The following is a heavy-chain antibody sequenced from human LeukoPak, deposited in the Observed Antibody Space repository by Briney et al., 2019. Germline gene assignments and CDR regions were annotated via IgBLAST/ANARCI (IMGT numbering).Heavy chain of an antibody. CDR1: GGTFSSYA. D-gene: IGHD3-16*01. CDR2: IIPIFGTA. CDR3: ARVGEQQDLFDY. V-gene: IGHV1-69*13. Sequence: ASVKVSCKASGGTFSSYAISWVRQAPGQGLEWMGGIIPIFGTANYAQKFRGRVTITADESTSTAYMELSSLRSEDTAVYYCARVGEQQDLFDYWGQGTLVTVSS. J-gene: IGHJ4*02.